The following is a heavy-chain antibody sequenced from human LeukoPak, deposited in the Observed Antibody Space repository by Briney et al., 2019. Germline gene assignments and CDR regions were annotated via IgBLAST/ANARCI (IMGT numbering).Heavy chain of an antibody. CDR3: ARRRRDGYNLYYFDY. CDR1: GGSFSGYY. Sequence: PSETLSLTCAVYGGSFSGYYWSWIRQPPGKGLEWIGEINHSGSTNYNPSLKSRVTISVDTSKNQFFLKLSSVTAADTAVYYCARRRRDGYNLYYFDYWGQGTLVTVSS. V-gene: IGHV4-34*01. J-gene: IGHJ4*02. CDR2: INHSGST. D-gene: IGHD5-24*01.